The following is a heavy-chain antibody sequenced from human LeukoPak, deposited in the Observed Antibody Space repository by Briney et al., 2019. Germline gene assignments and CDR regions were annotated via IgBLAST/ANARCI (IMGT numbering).Heavy chain of an antibody. Sequence: PGGSLRLSCAASGFNFGGFAMTWVRQAPGRGLDWVSGIYSDGSGTFYSDSVKGRFTISRDNSRNILYLQMNNLRAEDTAIYYCAKDLNYGDGRWAFHTWGQGTLVTVSS. D-gene: IGHD4-17*01. V-gene: IGHV3-23*03. CDR3: AKDLNYGDGRWAFHT. J-gene: IGHJ5*02. CDR2: IYSDGSGT. CDR1: GFNFGGFA.